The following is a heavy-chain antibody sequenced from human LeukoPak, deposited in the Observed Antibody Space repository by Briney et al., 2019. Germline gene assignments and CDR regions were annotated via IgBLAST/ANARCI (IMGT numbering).Heavy chain of an antibody. Sequence: PGGSLRLSCAASGFTFSSYAMSWVRQAPGKGLEWVAVISYDGSNKYYADSVKGRFTISRDNSKNTLYLQMNSLRAEDTAVYYCARDPYSEDIVVVVAARLDYWGQGTLVTVSS. CDR3: ARDPYSEDIVVVVAARLDY. J-gene: IGHJ4*02. CDR1: GFTFSSYA. V-gene: IGHV3-30-3*01. D-gene: IGHD2-15*01. CDR2: ISYDGSNK.